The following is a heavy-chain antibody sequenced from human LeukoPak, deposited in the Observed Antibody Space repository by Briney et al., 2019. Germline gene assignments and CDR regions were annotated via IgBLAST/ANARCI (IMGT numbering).Heavy chain of an antibody. D-gene: IGHD2-15*01. J-gene: IGHJ5*02. CDR3: AKDRRYCSGGSCFNWFDA. CDR2: ISWNSGTV. CDR1: GFTLDDYA. Sequence: GGSLRLSCAASGFTLDDYAMHWVRQTPGKGLEWVSGISWNSGTVGYADSAKGRFIISRDNAKNSLYLQMNSLRVEDTALYFCAKDRRYCSGGSCFNWFDAWGQGTLVTVSS. V-gene: IGHV3-9*01.